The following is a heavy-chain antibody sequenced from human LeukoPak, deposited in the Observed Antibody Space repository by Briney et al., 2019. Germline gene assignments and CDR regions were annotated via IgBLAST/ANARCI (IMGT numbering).Heavy chain of an antibody. V-gene: IGHV4-30-4*01. J-gene: IGHJ4*02. CDR2: IYYSGST. D-gene: IGHD4-17*01. CDR3: ARGRGSTVTDY. Sequence: SETLSLTCTVSGGSISSGDYYWSWIRQPPGKGLEGIGYIYYSGSTYYNPSLKSRVTISVDTSKNQFSLKLSSVTAGDTAVYYCARGRGSTVTDYWGQGTLVTVSS. CDR1: GGSISSGDYY.